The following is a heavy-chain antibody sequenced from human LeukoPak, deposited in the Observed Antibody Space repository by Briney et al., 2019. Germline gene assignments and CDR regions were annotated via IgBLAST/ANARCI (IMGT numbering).Heavy chain of an antibody. CDR2: IFPSGSS. D-gene: IGHD5-24*01. J-gene: IGHJ2*01. CDR1: GASISSDY. CDR3: ARGRRDGYNFYWYFDL. V-gene: IGHV4-4*09. Sequence: SETLSPTCTVSGASISSDYWSWIRQTPGKALEYIGCIFPSGSSNYNPSLKSRAAILVDTSKNQFSLKVTSGTAADTAVYYCARGRRDGYNFYWYFDLWGRGTLVTVSS.